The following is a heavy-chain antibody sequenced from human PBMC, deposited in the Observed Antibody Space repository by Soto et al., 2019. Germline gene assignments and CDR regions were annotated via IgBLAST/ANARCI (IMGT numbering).Heavy chain of an antibody. Sequence: PGGSLRLSCAASGFTFSTYGMHWVRRAPGRGLEYVSSISNNGGSTYYGSSVRGRFTISRGNSKNTLYLQMGSLRLEDMAVYYCAGSAKFDWLYYQNYYMDVWGKGTTVTVSS. CDR2: ISNNGGST. J-gene: IGHJ6*03. D-gene: IGHD3-9*01. CDR1: GFTFSTYG. CDR3: AGSAKFDWLYYQNYYMDV. V-gene: IGHV3-64*01.